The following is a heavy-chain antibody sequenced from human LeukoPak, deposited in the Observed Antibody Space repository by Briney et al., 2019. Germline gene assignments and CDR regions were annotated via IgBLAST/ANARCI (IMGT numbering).Heavy chain of an antibody. CDR1: GYTFTSYG. V-gene: IGHV1-18*01. D-gene: IGHD1-26*01. CDR3: ARTGGSGQWELLSLYYFDY. CDR2: INPSGGTT. J-gene: IGHJ4*02. Sequence: ASVKVSCKASGYTFTSYGISWVRQAPGQGLEWMGIINPSGGTTNYAQQFQGRVTMTTDTSTSTAYMELRSLRSDDTAVYYCARTGGSGQWELLSLYYFDYWGQGTLVTVSS.